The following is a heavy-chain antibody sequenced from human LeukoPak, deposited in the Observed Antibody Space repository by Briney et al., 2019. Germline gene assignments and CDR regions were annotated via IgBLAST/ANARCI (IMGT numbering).Heavy chain of an antibody. CDR3: ARDLAYCGGDCYPVMAYYYMDV. CDR2: INPNSGGT. J-gene: IGHJ6*03. CDR1: GYTFTGYY. Sequence: ASVKVSCKASGYTFTGYYMHWVRQAPGQGLEWMGWINPNSGGTNYAQKFQGRVTMTRDTSISTAYMGLSRLRSDDTAVYYCARDLAYCGGDCYPVMAYYYMDVWGKGTTVTVSS. V-gene: IGHV1-2*02. D-gene: IGHD2-21*01.